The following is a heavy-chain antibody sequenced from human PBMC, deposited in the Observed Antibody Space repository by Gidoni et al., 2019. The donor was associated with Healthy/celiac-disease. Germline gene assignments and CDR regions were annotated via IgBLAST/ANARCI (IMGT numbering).Heavy chain of an antibody. CDR2: IDSGGST. V-gene: IGHV3-66*02. D-gene: IGHD4-17*01. CDR1: GFTGSSSY. CDR3: AIGSDDYGALTPLGY. J-gene: IGHJ4*02. Sequence: EVQLVESGGGLVQPGGYLRLSCAARGFTGSSSYMSWVRQAPGKGLEWGLVIDSGGSTSYADSVKCLFTISSDNSKNTLYLQMNSLRAEDTAVYYCAIGSDDYGALTPLGYWGQVTLVTVSS.